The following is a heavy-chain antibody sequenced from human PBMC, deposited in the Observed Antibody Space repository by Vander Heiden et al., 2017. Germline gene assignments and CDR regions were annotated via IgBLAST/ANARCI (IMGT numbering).Heavy chain of an antibody. CDR1: GFTFTDYA. CDR3: ARQNWDYGDRFDY. V-gene: IGHV3-23*01. Sequence: EVQLLESGGGLVQPGGSLSFSCAASGFTFTDYAMSWVRQAPGKGLEWVSTIRGVDATAHYADSLKGRFTISRDNSKNTLYLQMNSLRAVDTAVYYCARQNWDYGDRFDYWGQGALVTVSS. CDR2: IRGVDATA. D-gene: IGHD4-17*01. J-gene: IGHJ4*02.